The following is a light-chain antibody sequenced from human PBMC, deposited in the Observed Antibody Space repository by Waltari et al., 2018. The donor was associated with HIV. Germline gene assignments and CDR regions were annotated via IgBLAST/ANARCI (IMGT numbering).Light chain of an antibody. V-gene: IGLV2-14*01. CDR2: RVK. Sequence: QSALVQPASVSGSPGQSITFSCHVTTSYIGSYHTFPWYQKHPDKAPKVIIYRVKSRPSGVSDRFSGSKSGNTASLTISGLQAEDEADYYCSSYTTSNTYVFGRGTTVSVL. CDR3: SSYTTSNTYV. J-gene: IGLJ1*01. CDR1: TSYIGSYHT.